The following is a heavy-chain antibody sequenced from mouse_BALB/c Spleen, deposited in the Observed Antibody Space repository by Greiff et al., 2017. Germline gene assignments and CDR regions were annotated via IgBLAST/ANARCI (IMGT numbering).Heavy chain of an antibody. CDR1: GDSITSGY. Sequence: EVKLVESGPSLVKPSQTLSLTCSVTGDSITSGYWNWIRKFPGNKLEYMGYISYSGSTYYNPSLKSRISITRDTSKNQYYLQLNSVTTEDTATYYCAKFITTVVGAMDYWGQGTSVTVSS. D-gene: IGHD1-1*01. CDR3: AKFITTVVGAMDY. J-gene: IGHJ4*01. CDR2: ISYSGST. V-gene: IGHV3-8*02.